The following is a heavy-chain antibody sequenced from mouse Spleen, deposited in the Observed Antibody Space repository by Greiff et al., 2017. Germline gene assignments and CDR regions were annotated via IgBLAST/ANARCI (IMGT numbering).Heavy chain of an antibody. CDR2: ISNGGGST. V-gene: IGHV5-12*02. J-gene: IGHJ3*01. CDR1: GFTFSDYY. Sequence: EVKLVESGGGLVQPGGSLKLSCATSGFTFSDYYMYWVRQTPEKRLEWVAYISNGGGSTYYPDTVKGRFTISRDNAKNTLYLQMSRLKSEDTAMYYCARQKRPTMITTGAWFAYWGQGTLVTVSA. D-gene: IGHD2-4*01. CDR3: ARQKRPTMITTGAWFAY.